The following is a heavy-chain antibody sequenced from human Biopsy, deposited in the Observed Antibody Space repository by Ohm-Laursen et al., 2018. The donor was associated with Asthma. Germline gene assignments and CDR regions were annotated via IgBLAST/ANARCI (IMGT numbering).Heavy chain of an antibody. Sequence: GSLRLFCAAPGFTFSDYYMSWIRQAPGKGLEWISYINGKSNSIEYADSVKGRFTISRDNAKNSLYLQMNSLRAEDTAVYYCARDSYSSGLYDDFESWGQGTLVTVSS. D-gene: IGHD6-19*01. J-gene: IGHJ4*02. CDR2: INGKSNSI. CDR3: ARDSYSSGLYDDFES. V-gene: IGHV3-11*01. CDR1: GFTFSDYY.